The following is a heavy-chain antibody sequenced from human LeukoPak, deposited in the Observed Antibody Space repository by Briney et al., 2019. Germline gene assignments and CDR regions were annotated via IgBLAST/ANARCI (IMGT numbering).Heavy chain of an antibody. V-gene: IGHV3-74*01. D-gene: IGHD6-25*01. J-gene: IGHJ4*02. Sequence: GGSLRLSCAASGCTFSTYCMHWIRQAPGKGLVWVSGIRSDGSSTIYADSVKGRFTISRDNARNTLYLQVNSLRAEDTAVYYCARDSSGWGFEYYGQGYLVTVSS. CDR2: IRSDGSST. CDR1: GCTFSTYC. CDR3: ARDSSGWGFEY.